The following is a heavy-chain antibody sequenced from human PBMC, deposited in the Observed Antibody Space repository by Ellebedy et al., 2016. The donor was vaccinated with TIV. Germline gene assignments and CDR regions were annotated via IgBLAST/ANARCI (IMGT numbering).Heavy chain of an antibody. CDR3: AGSHGDFVFLSADAFDI. D-gene: IGHD2/OR15-2a*01. CDR1: GFTVSSNY. V-gene: IGHV3-53*01. J-gene: IGHJ3*02. Sequence: PGGSLRLSCAASGFTVSSNYMSWVRQAPGKGLEWVSVINSGGSTYYADSVKDRFTISRDSSKNTLYLQMNSLRAEDTAVYYWAGSHGDFVFLSADAFDIWGQGTMVTVSS. CDR2: INSGGST.